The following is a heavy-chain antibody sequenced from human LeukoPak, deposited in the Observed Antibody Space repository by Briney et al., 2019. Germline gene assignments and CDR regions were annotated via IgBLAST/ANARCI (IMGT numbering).Heavy chain of an antibody. V-gene: IGHV4-59*01. J-gene: IGHJ4*02. CDR1: GGSISSYY. Sequence: PSETLSLTCTVSGGSISSYYWSWIRQPPGKGLEWIGYIYYSGSTNYNPSLKSRVTISVDTSKNQFSLKLSSVTAADTAVYYCASLDYGDYEVVSRGQGTLVTVSS. CDR2: IYYSGST. D-gene: IGHD4-17*01. CDR3: ASLDYGDYEVVS.